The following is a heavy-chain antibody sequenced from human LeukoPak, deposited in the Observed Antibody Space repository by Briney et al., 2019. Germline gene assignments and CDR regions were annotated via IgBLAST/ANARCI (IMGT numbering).Heavy chain of an antibody. CDR3: ARDVSSGSGSYYIGEYFQH. CDR2: IYYSGST. CDR1: GGSISSSSYY. J-gene: IGHJ1*01. Sequence: SETLSLTCTVSGGSISSSSYYWGWIRQPPGKGLEWIGSIYYSGSTYYNPSLKSRVTISVDTSKNQFSLKLSSVTAADTAVYYCARDVSSGSGSYYIGEYFQHWGQGTLVTVSS. D-gene: IGHD3-10*01. V-gene: IGHV4-39*07.